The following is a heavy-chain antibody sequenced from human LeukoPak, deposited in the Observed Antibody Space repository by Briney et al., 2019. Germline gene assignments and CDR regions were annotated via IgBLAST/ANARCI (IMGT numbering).Heavy chain of an antibody. CDR1: GFTFSSYA. CDR3: AKADYDSSGWYFDY. J-gene: IGHJ4*02. D-gene: IGHD3-22*01. V-gene: IGHV3-23*01. CDR2: ISGSGGST. Sequence: GGSLRLSCAPSGFTFSSYAMSWVRQAPGKGVEWVSAISGSGGSTYYADSVKGRFTISRDNSKNTLYLQMNSLRAEDTAVYYCAKADYDSSGWYFDYWAQGTLVSVSS.